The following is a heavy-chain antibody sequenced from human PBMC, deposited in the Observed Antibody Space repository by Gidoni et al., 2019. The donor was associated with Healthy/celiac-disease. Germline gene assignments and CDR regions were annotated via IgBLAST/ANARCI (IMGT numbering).Heavy chain of an antibody. J-gene: IGHJ6*02. V-gene: IGHV1-18*01. Sequence: QVQLVQSGAEVKKPGASVKVTCKASGYTFNRYGISWEGQAPGQGIELMGWISAYIGNTNYSQNLQGRVTMTTDTSTSTAYMVLRSLRSDDTAVYYCARGKERWDGMDVWGQGTTVTVSS. CDR2: ISAYIGNT. CDR3: ARGKERWDGMDV. CDR1: GYTFNRYG.